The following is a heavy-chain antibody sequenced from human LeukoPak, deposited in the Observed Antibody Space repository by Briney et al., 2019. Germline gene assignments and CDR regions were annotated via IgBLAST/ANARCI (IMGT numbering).Heavy chain of an antibody. CDR3: ARLPGSGSYYFDAFDI. V-gene: IGHV4-39*07. J-gene: IGHJ3*02. D-gene: IGHD3-10*01. CDR1: GGSISSSSYY. Sequence: SETLSLTCTVSGGSISSSSYYWGWIRQPPGEGLEWIGSVYYFGNTYYNPSLKSRVTISVDTSKNQFSLKLSSVTAADTAVYYCARLPGSGSYYFDAFDIWGQGTMVTVSS. CDR2: VYYFGNT.